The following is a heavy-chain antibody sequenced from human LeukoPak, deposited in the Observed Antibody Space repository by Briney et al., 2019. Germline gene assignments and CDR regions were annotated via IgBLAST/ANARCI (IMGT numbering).Heavy chain of an antibody. V-gene: IGHV3-23*01. CDR1: GFTFRSYA. Sequence: GSLELSFAASGFTFRSYAMSWVRQAPGEGLEGVSAISGSGGSTYYADSVKGRFTISRDNSKNTLYLQMNSLRAEDAAVYYCAKIGNRRFGELLSYYFDYWGQGTLVTVSS. CDR2: ISGSGGST. D-gene: IGHD3-10*01. J-gene: IGHJ4*02. CDR3: AKIGNRRFGELLSYYFDY.